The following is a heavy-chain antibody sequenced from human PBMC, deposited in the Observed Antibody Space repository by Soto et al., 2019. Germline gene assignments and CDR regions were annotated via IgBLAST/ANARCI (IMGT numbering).Heavy chain of an antibody. V-gene: IGHV2-5*02. CDR2: IYWDDDK. J-gene: IGHJ4*02. D-gene: IGHD3-16*01. Sequence: QITLKESGPTLVKPTQTLTLTCTFSGFSLSTSGVGVGWIRQPPGKALEWLALIYWDDDKRYRPSLRSRLTITKDLSQNQVVLRMTNMDPVDTATYSCTHSDTVTFGGVLTRNHDHFDYWGQGTLVTVSS. CDR3: THSDTVTFGGVLTRNHDHFDY. CDR1: GFSLSTSGVG.